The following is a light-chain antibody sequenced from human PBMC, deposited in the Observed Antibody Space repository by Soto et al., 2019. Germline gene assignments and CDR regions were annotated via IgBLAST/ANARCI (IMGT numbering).Light chain of an antibody. CDR2: DAS. V-gene: IGKV1-5*01. Sequence: DIQMTQSPSTLSASVGDRVTITCRASQSISSWLAWYQQKPGKAPNLLIYDASNLEIGVPSRFSGSGSGTEFTLTISSLQPDDFATYYCQQYNSYSETFGQGTKVDI. J-gene: IGKJ1*01. CDR3: QQYNSYSET. CDR1: QSISSW.